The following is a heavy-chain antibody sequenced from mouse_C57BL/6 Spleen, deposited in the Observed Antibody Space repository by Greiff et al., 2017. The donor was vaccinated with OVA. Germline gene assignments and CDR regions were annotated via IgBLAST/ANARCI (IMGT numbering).Heavy chain of an antibody. V-gene: IGHV1-22*01. CDR2: INPNNGGT. CDR3: ASPYDYLFDY. J-gene: IGHJ2*01. Sequence: VQLQQSGPELVKPGASVKMSCKASGYTFTDYNMHWVKQSHGKSLEWIGYINPNNGGTSYNQKFKGKATLTVNKSSSTAYMELRSLTSEDSAVYYCASPYDYLFDYWGQGTTLTVSS. CDR1: GYTFTDYN. D-gene: IGHD2-4*01.